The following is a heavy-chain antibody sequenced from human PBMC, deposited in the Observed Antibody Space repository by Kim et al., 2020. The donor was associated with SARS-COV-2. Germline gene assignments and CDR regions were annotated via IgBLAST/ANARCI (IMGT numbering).Heavy chain of an antibody. V-gene: IGHV3-9*01. CDR2: ISWNSGSI. CDR1: GFTFDDYA. Sequence: SLRLSCAASGFTFDDYAMHWVRQAPGKGLEWVSGISWNSGSIGYADSVKGRFTISRDNAKNSLYLQMNSLRAEDTALYYCAKDLSHFDYWGQGTLVSVSS. CDR3: AKDLSHFDY. J-gene: IGHJ4*02.